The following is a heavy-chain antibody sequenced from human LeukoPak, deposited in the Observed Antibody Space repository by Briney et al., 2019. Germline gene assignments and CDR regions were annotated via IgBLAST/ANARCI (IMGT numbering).Heavy chain of an antibody. V-gene: IGHV1-8*01. J-gene: IGHJ4*02. CDR2: MNPNSGNT. CDR3: ARGDPFSNRDPDY. CDR1: GYTFTRYD. Sequence: ASVTVSCKASGYTFTRYDINWVRQATGQGLEWMGWMNPNSGNTGYAQKFQGRVTMTRNTSISTAYMELSSLRSEDTAVYYCARGDPFSNRDPDYWGQGTLVTVSS. D-gene: IGHD1-14*01.